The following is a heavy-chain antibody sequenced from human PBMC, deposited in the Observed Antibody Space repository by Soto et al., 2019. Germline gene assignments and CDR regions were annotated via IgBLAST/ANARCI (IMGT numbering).Heavy chain of an antibody. CDR3: ARGRDGSGNYANPWFDP. Sequence: GASVKVSCKAPGYTFTSYDINWVRQATGQGLEWMGWMNPNSGNTGYAQKFQGRVTMTRNTSISTAYMELSSLRSEDTAVYYCARGRDGSGNYANPWFDPWGQGTLVTVSS. CDR1: GYTFTSYD. CDR2: MNPNSGNT. J-gene: IGHJ5*02. V-gene: IGHV1-8*01. D-gene: IGHD3-10*01.